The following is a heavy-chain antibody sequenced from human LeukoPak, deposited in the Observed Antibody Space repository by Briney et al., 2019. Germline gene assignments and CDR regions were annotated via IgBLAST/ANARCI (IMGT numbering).Heavy chain of an antibody. CDR3: ARVSYSSRFDP. V-gene: IGHV4-59*10. Sequence: PSETLSLTCAVYGGSFSGYYWSWIRQPAGKGLEWIGRIYTSGSTNYNPSLKSRVTISVDTSKNQFSLKLSSVTAADTAVYYCARVSYSSRFDPWGQGTLVTVSS. J-gene: IGHJ5*02. CDR2: IYTSGST. D-gene: IGHD6-19*01. CDR1: GGSFSGYY.